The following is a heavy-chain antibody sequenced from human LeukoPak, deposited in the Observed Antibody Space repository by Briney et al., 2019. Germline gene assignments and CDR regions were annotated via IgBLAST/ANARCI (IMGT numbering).Heavy chain of an antibody. V-gene: IGHV4-59*12. CDR2: IHSSGST. CDR1: GGSISGYY. Sequence: SETLSLTCSVSGGSISGYYWSWIRQPPGKGLEWIAYIHSSGSTNYNPSLRSRVTISVDTSKNQFSLNLSSVTAADTAVYYCARLLVKAYDFWSGYLNWFDPWGQGTLVTVSS. J-gene: IGHJ5*02. D-gene: IGHD3-3*01. CDR3: ARLLVKAYDFWSGYLNWFDP.